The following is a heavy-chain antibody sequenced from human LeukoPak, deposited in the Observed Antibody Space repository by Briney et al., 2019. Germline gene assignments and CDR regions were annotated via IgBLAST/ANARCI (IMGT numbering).Heavy chain of an antibody. V-gene: IGHV3-21*01. CDR2: ISSSSSYI. D-gene: IGHD2-2*02. CDR1: GFTFSTYS. J-gene: IGHJ5*02. Sequence: GGSLRLSCAASGFTFSTYSMNWARQAPGKGLEWVSSISSSSSYIYYADSPKGRFTISRDNAKNSLYLQMNSLRAEDTAVYYCARTYCSSTSCYTPWFDPWGQGTLVTVSS. CDR3: ARTYCSSTSCYTPWFDP.